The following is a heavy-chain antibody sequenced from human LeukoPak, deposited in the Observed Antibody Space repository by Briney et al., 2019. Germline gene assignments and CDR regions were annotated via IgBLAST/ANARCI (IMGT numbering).Heavy chain of an antibody. Sequence: ASVKVSCKASGYTFTGYYMHWVRQAPGQGLEWMGWVNPNSGGTNYAQKFQGRVTMTRDTSISTAYMELSRLRSDDTAVYYCARVFGREATDYYYYMDVWGKGTTVTVSS. CDR3: ARVFGREATDYYYYMDV. J-gene: IGHJ6*03. D-gene: IGHD5-12*01. CDR2: VNPNSGGT. CDR1: GYTFTGYY. V-gene: IGHV1-2*02.